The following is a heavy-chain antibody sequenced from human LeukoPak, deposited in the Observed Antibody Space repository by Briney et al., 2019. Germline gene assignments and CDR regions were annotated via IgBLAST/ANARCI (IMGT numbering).Heavy chain of an antibody. J-gene: IGHJ4*02. D-gene: IGHD1-1*01. CDR3: AKDFVRYNIQFDY. CDR1: GLSFSFYA. V-gene: IGHV3-23*01. CDR2: ISGGGAGT. Sequence: GRSLRLSCAASGLSFSFYAMSWVRQAPGKGLEWVSSISGGGAGTYYADSVRGRFTISRDNSKNTLYLQMNSLRAEDTALYYCAKDFVRYNIQFDYWGQGALVTVSS.